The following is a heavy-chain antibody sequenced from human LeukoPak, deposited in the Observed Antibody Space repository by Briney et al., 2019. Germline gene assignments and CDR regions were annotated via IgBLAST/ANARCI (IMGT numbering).Heavy chain of an antibody. CDR1: GFTFNRFY. CDR2: ISSNGATT. Sequence: GGSLRLSCSASGFTFNRFYLHWVRQAPGKGLEFVSHISSNGATTYYADSVKGRFTISRDNSKNTVYLQMNSLGAEDTAVYYCARAGAGGYFDCWGQGILVTVSS. CDR3: ARAGAGGYFDC. D-gene: IGHD3-10*01. V-gene: IGHV3-64*04. J-gene: IGHJ4*02.